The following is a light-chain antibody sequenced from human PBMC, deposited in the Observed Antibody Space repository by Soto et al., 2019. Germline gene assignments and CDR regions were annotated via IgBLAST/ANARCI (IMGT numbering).Light chain of an antibody. J-gene: IGLJ1*01. V-gene: IGLV1-40*01. Sequence: QSVLTQPPSVSGAPGERVTISCTGSSSNIGAGYEVHWYQQLPGTSPKLLIYEDTDRPSGVPDRFSGSKSGTSASLAITGLLAEDEADYYCQSYDNSLSGSYVFGTGPKLTVL. CDR3: QSYDNSLSGSYV. CDR2: EDT. CDR1: SSNIGAGYE.